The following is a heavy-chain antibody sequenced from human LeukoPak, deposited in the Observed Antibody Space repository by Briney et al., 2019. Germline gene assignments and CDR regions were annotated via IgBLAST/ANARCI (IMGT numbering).Heavy chain of an antibody. Sequence: PGGSLRLSCAASGLTVSSNYMSWVRQAPGKGLEWVSIMYSGGSTYYADSVKGRFTISRDNSKNTLYLQMNSLRAEDTAVYYCARAPGYCSGGSCYSLLDYWGQGSLVTVSS. CDR3: ARAPGYCSGGSCYSLLDY. CDR2: MYSGGST. V-gene: IGHV3-53*01. D-gene: IGHD2-15*01. J-gene: IGHJ4*02. CDR1: GLTVSSNY.